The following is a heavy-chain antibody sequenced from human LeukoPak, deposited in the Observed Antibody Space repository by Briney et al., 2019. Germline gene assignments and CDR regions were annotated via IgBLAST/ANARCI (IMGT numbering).Heavy chain of an antibody. J-gene: IGHJ4*02. Sequence: SETLSLTCAVYGGSFSGYYWSWIRQPPGKGLEWIGEINHSGSTNYNPSLKSRVTISVDTSKNQFSLKLSSVTAADTAVDYCATGYYFDYWGQGTLVAVSS. CDR1: GGSFSGYY. D-gene: IGHD4-17*01. CDR3: ATGYYFDY. V-gene: IGHV4-34*01. CDR2: INHSGST.